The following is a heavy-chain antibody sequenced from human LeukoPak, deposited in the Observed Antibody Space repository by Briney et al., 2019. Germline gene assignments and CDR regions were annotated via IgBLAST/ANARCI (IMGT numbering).Heavy chain of an antibody. CDR3: AKGDAYNPSSFYSVDV. D-gene: IGHD5-24*01. V-gene: IGHV4-59*01. J-gene: IGHJ6*02. CDR2: IFYSGST. Sequence: PSETLSLTCTVSGGSISSYYWSWSRQPPGKGLEWIGYIFYSGSTNYNPSLKSRVTISVDTSNNQFSLKLTSVTAADTAVYYCAKGDAYNPSSFYSVDVWGQGTTVTVSS. CDR1: GGSISSYY.